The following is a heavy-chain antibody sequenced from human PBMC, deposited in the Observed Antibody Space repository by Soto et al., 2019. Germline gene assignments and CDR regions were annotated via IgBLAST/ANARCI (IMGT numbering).Heavy chain of an antibody. Sequence: QVQLQESGPGLVKPSQTLSLTCSVSGGSISSGGYYWSWIRQHPEKGLEWIGYIYYRGSTNYSPPLKSRVIISVDTSSNRFSLDLRSVTAADTAIYYGARHSASWQWFDYWGQGTLVTVSS. CDR3: ARHSASWQWFDY. CDR2: IYYRGST. D-gene: IGHD1-26*01. V-gene: IGHV4-31*03. CDR1: GGSISSGGYY. J-gene: IGHJ5*01.